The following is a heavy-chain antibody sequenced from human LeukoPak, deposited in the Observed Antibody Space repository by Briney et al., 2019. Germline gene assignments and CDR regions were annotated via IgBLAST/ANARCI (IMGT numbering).Heavy chain of an antibody. CDR1: GFSLSTSEVG. Sequence: KESGPTLVKPTQTLPLTCTFSGFSLSTSEVGVGWIRQPPRKPLECLACIYCDDDKRYSPSLKSRLTIPKDTSTHQVVLTTTNMDPVDTATYYCAHREVELDYFDYCGQGTLVTVSS. J-gene: IGHJ4*02. CDR3: AHREVELDYFDY. D-gene: IGHD2-8*02. V-gene: IGHV2-5*02. CDR2: IYCDDDK.